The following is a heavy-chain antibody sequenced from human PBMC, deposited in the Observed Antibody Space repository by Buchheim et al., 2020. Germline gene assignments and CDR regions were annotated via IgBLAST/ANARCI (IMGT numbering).Heavy chain of an antibody. CDR1: GFTFSSYW. J-gene: IGHJ4*02. CDR3: ARGGTSGSLDY. V-gene: IGHV3-74*01. CDR2: INTDGTDT. Sequence: EVQLVDSGGGLVQPGGSLRLSCAASGFTFSSYWMHWVRQAPGKGPVWVSRINTDGTDTSYADSVKGRSTISRDNARNTLYLQMNSLEAEDTAVYFCARGGTSGSLDYWGQGTL. D-gene: IGHD3-10*01.